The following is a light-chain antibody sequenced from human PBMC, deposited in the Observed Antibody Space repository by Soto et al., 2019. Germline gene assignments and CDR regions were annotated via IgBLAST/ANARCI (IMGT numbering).Light chain of an antibody. J-gene: IGLJ1*01. CDR3: CSYVGSSTYV. CDR1: SSDVGTYNL. Sequence: QSALTQPASVSGSPGQSITISCTGTSSDVGTYNLVSWYQQHPGKAPKLMVYEGTKRPSGVSNRFSGSKSGNTASLTISGLQAEEEADYYCCSYVGSSTYVFGPGTKVTVL. V-gene: IGLV2-23*01. CDR2: EGT.